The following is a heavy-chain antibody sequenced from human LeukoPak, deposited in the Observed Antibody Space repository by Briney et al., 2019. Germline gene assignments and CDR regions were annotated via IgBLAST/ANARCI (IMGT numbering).Heavy chain of an antibody. CDR3: ATHRRSGSGGSENAFEI. V-gene: IGHV4-59*08. J-gene: IGHJ3*02. CDR1: GGSISSYY. CDR2: MYYSGTI. D-gene: IGHD5-12*01. Sequence: SETLSLTCTVSGGSISSYYWSWIRQPPGKGLEWIGYMYYSGTINYNPSLKSRVTISVDTSKNQFSLKLNSVTAADTAVYYCATHRRSGSGGSENAFEIWGQGTMVTVSS.